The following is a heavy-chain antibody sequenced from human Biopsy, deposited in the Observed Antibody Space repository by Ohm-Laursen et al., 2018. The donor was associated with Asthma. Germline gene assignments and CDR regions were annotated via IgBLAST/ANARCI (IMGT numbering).Heavy chain of an antibody. Sequence: SLRLSCAASGFTFSSYAMSWVRQAPGKGLEWVSVIYSGGTSHTADSVRGRFTISRDFSKNTLHLQMNSLRAEDTAVYYCAKRGSYFDYWGQGTLVTVSS. CDR3: AKRGSYFDY. V-gene: IGHV3-23*03. CDR1: GFTFSSYA. J-gene: IGHJ4*02. D-gene: IGHD1-26*01. CDR2: IYSGGTS.